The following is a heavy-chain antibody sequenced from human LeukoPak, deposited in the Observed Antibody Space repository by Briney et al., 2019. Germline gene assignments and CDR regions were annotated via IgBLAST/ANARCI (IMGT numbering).Heavy chain of an antibody. CDR2: ISYDGSNK. D-gene: IGHD3-10*01. CDR1: GFTFSSYA. J-gene: IGHJ4*02. V-gene: IGHV3-30-3*01. Sequence: GGSLRLSCVTSGFTFSSYAFHWVRQAPGKGLEWVAVISYDGSNKYYADSVKGRFTISRDNSKNTLYLQMNSLRAEDTAVHYCARERGGYDSVLFDYWGQGTLVTVSS. CDR3: ARERGGYDSVLFDY.